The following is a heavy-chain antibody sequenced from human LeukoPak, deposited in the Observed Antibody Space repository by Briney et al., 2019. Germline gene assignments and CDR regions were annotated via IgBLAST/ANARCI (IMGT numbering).Heavy chain of an antibody. CDR1: GGSISSSSYY. V-gene: IGHV4-39*07. Sequence: PSETLSLTCTVSGGSISSSSYYWGWIRQPPGKGLEWIGSIYYSGSTYYNPSLKSRVTISVDTSKNQFSLKLSSVTAADTAVYYCARAQVLRYFDWLTDGRDWFDPWGQGTLVTVSS. CDR2: IYYSGST. J-gene: IGHJ5*02. CDR3: ARAQVLRYFDWLTDGRDWFDP. D-gene: IGHD3-9*01.